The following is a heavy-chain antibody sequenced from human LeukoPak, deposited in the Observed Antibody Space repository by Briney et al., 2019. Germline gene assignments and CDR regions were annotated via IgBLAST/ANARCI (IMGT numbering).Heavy chain of an antibody. CDR2: ISSDGSNK. CDR1: KFTFSNYG. CDR3: ARDPYSSSWSYGMDV. V-gene: IGHV3-30*03. J-gene: IGHJ6*02. D-gene: IGHD6-13*01. Sequence: GGSLRLSCAASKFTFSNYGMHWVRQAPGKGLEWVAVISSDGSNKYYADSVKGRFTISRDNAKSSLYLQMSGLRAEDTAVYYCARDPYSSSWSYGMDVWGQGTTVTVSS.